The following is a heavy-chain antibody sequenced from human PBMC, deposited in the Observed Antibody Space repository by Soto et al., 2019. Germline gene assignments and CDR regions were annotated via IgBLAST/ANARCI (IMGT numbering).Heavy chain of an antibody. CDR3: AARGYCSGGSCVPNYYYYMDV. Sequence: EVQLVESGGGLVQPGGSLRLSCAASGFTFSSYDMHWVRQATGKGLECVSAIGTAGDTYYPGSVKGRFTISRENAKNSLYLQMNSLRAGDTAVYYCAARGYCSGGSCVPNYYYYMDVCGKGTTVTVSS. J-gene: IGHJ6*03. CDR1: GFTFSSYD. CDR2: IGTAGDT. D-gene: IGHD2-15*01. V-gene: IGHV3-13*01.